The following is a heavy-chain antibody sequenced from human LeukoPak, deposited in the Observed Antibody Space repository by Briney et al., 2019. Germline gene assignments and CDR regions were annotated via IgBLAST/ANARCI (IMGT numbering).Heavy chain of an antibody. J-gene: IGHJ3*02. CDR2: INHSGST. D-gene: IGHD3-10*01. V-gene: IGHV4-39*07. CDR1: GGSISSGSYY. CDR3: ARRSGSYYNVWLSSQAFDI. Sequence: KASETLSLTCTVSGGSISSGSYYWSWIRQPPGKGLEWIGEINHSGSTTYNPSLKSRVTISVDTSKNQFSLKLSSVTAADTAVYYCARRSGSYYNVWLSSQAFDIWGQGTMVTVSS.